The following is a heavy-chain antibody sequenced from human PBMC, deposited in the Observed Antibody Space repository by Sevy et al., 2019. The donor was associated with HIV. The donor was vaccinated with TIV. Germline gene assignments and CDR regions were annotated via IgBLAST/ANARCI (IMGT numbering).Heavy chain of an antibody. D-gene: IGHD2-8*01. Sequence: GGSLRLSCAASGFSLTTSDVHWVRQAPGKGLEWVAYVRNDGSNKYYADSVRDRFTISRDSPKNTLYLQMSSLRDEDTAIYYCARGRKTTEEWLEELDYYYGLDVWGQGTTVTVSS. CDR1: GFSLTTSD. J-gene: IGHJ6*02. CDR2: VRNDGSNK. V-gene: IGHV3-30*02. CDR3: ARGRKTTEEWLEELDYYYGLDV.